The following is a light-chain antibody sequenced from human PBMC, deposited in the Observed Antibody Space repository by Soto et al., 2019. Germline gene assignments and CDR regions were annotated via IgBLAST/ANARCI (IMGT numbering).Light chain of an antibody. CDR1: QSISSW. Sequence: DIQMTQSPSTLSASVGDIVTITCRASQSISSWLAWYQQKPGKAPNLLIYKASSLESGVPSRFSGSGSGTEVTLTISSLQPDDFATYYCQQYNSYPLTFGGGTKVEIK. J-gene: IGKJ4*01. CDR3: QQYNSYPLT. CDR2: KAS. V-gene: IGKV1-5*03.